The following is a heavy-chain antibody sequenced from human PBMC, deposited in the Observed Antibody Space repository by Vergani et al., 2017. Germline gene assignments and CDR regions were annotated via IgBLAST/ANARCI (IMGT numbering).Heavy chain of an antibody. Sequence: EVQLVESGGGLVQPGGSLRLSCAASGFTFSSYWMHWVRQAPGKGLVWVSRINSDGSSTSYADSVKGRFTISRDNAKNTLYLQMDSLRAEDTAVYYWARGAWNYGLNWFDPWGQGTLVTVSS. CDR2: INSDGSST. V-gene: IGHV3-74*01. CDR3: ARGAWNYGLNWFDP. J-gene: IGHJ5*02. D-gene: IGHD1-7*01. CDR1: GFTFSSYW.